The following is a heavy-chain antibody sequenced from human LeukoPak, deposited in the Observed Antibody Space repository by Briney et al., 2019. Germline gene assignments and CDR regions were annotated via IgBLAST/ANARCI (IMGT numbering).Heavy chain of an antibody. D-gene: IGHD3-16*02. Sequence: GASVTVSCKASGYTFTSYGISWVRQAPGQGLEWMGWISAYNGNTNYAQKLQGRVTMTTDTSTSTAYMELRSLRSDDTAVYYCAREHERYVWGSYRYFDYWGQGTLVTVSS. J-gene: IGHJ4*02. CDR2: ISAYNGNT. V-gene: IGHV1-18*01. CDR3: AREHERYVWGSYRYFDY. CDR1: GYTFTSYG.